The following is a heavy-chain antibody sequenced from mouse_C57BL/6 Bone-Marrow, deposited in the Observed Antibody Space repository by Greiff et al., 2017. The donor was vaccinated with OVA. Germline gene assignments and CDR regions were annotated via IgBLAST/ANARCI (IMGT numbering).Heavy chain of an antibody. CDR3: ARGGNYYGTLDS. V-gene: IGHV3-6*01. CDR1: GYSITSGYY. CDR2: ISYDGSN. J-gene: IGHJ2*01. D-gene: IGHD1-1*01. Sequence: EVQLLESGPGLVKPSQSLSLTCSVTGYSITSGYYWNWIRQFPGNKLEWMGYISYDGSNNYNPSLKNRISITRDTSKNQFFLKLNSVTTEDTATYCCARGGNYYGTLDSWGQGTTLTDSS.